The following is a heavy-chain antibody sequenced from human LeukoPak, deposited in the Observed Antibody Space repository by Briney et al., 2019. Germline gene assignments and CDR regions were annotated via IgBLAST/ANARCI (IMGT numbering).Heavy chain of an antibody. V-gene: IGHV3-74*01. CDR3: ATSRTFDY. CDR1: GFTFSSYW. CDR2: INSDGSST. Sequence: SGGSLRLSCAASGFTFSSYWMHWVRQSPGKGLVWVSGINSDGSSTSYADSVKGRFTISRDNAKNTVYLQMNGLRAEDTAVYHCATSRTFDYWGQGTLVTVSS. J-gene: IGHJ4*02.